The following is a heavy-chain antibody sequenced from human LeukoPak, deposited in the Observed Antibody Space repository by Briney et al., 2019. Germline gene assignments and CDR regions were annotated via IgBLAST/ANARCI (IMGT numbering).Heavy chain of an antibody. Sequence: ASVKASCKASGYTFTSYDINWVRQATGQGLEWMGWMNPNSGNTGYAQKFQGRVTMTRNTSISTAYMELSSLRSEDTAVYYCARGGYCSSTSCYQNWFDPWGQGTLVTVSS. V-gene: IGHV1-8*01. J-gene: IGHJ5*02. CDR3: ARGGYCSSTSCYQNWFDP. CDR1: GYTFTSYD. D-gene: IGHD2-2*01. CDR2: MNPNSGNT.